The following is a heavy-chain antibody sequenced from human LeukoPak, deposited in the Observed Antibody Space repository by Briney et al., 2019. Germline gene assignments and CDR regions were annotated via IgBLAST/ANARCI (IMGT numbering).Heavy chain of an antibody. J-gene: IGHJ4*02. Sequence: GGSLRLSCAASGFSFRSYTMNWVRQAPGKGLEWVSSISSSSSSIYYADSVKGRFTISRDNAKKSLYLQMNSLRAEDTAMYYCARGFCTSTSCYGSYWGQGTLVTVSS. CDR3: ARGFCTSTSCYGSY. CDR2: ISSSSSSI. D-gene: IGHD2-2*01. V-gene: IGHV3-21*01. CDR1: GFSFRSYT.